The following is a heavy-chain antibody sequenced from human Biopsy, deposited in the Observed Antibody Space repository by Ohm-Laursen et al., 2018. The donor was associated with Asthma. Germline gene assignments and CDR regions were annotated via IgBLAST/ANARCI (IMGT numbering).Heavy chain of an antibody. V-gene: IGHV1-69*01. D-gene: IGHD6-19*01. CDR1: GGTFSKFA. Sequence: GASVKIFCKAPGGTFSKFAIRWVRQAPGKGLEWLGGIKTVFGKTKYAQKFQGRVTITADESTSTAYMEVTSLRSEDTAIYYCARCQVGYSSGWSLLLKKIYYSGMDVWGQGTAVTVSS. J-gene: IGHJ6*02. CDR2: IKTVFGKT. CDR3: ARCQVGYSSGWSLLLKKIYYSGMDV.